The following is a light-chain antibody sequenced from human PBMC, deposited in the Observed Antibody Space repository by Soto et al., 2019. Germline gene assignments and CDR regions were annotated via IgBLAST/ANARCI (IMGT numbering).Light chain of an antibody. CDR1: HSVSTY. CDR3: QQYTNWIRRG. Sequence: IGLTHSLSTLSWSQIDIATLSFRASHSVSTYLAWYQQKPGQAPRLLIYDASNRATGIQARFSGSGSGTDFTLTISSLQSEDFAIYYCQQYTNWIRRGFGEGTKVDIK. J-gene: IGKJ1*01. V-gene: IGKV3-11*01. CDR2: DAS.